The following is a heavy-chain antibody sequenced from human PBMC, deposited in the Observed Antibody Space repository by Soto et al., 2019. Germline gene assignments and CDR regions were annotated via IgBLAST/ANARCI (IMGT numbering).Heavy chain of an antibody. CDR3: AKGGASGSYPPYYYYGMDV. V-gene: IGHV3-23*01. CDR1: GFTFSSYA. J-gene: IGHJ6*02. Sequence: EVQLLESGGGLVQPGGSLRLSCAASGFTFSSYAMSWVRQAPGKGLEWVSSISGSGGNAYYADSVKGRFTISRDNSKNTLPLQMNSLEADHTAVYYWAKGGASGSYPPYYYYGMDVWGQGTTVTVSS. D-gene: IGHD1-26*01. CDR2: ISGSGGNA.